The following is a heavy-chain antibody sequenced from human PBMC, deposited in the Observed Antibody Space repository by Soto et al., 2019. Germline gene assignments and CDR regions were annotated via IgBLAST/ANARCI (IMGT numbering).Heavy chain of an antibody. CDR3: AKGLRDYYYGMDV. Sequence: PGGSLRLSCAASGFTFSSYGMHWVRQAPGKGLEWVAVISYDGSSKYYADSVKGRFTISRDNSKNTLYLQMNSLRAEDTAVYYCAKGLRDYYYGMDVWGQGTTVTVSS. V-gene: IGHV3-30*18. CDR2: ISYDGSSK. CDR1: GFTFSSYG. J-gene: IGHJ6*02.